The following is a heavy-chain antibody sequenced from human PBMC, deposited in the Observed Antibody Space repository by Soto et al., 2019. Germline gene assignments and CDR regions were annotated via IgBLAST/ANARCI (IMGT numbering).Heavy chain of an antibody. CDR2: ISGSGTNT. CDR1: GFTFSSCS. CDR3: AKGGGGGWYDD. D-gene: IGHD6-19*01. J-gene: IGHJ4*02. V-gene: IGHV3-23*01. Sequence: EVQLLESGGGLVQPGGSPRLSCAASGFTFSSCSMAWVRLAPGKGLEWVSSISGSGTNTYYSDSVRGRFTISRDNSKNTPYLQMNSLRGDDTAVYYCAKGGGGGWYDDWGQGTLVTVSS.